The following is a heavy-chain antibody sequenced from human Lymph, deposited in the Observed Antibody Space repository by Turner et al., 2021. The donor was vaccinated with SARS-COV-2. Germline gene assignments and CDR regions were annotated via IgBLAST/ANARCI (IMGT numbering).Heavy chain of an antibody. CDR1: GYTLTELS. D-gene: IGHD6-19*01. Sequence: QVQLVQSGAEVRKPGASVKVSCKVSGYTLTELSMHWVRQAPGKGLELMGGCDPEDGDTTYAQKFQGRVTMTEDTSTDTPYMELSSLRSEDTAVYYCAIGSSKPQWLDLFWYWGQGTLVTVSS. CDR3: AIGSSKPQWLDLFWY. CDR2: CDPEDGDT. J-gene: IGHJ4*02. V-gene: IGHV1-24*01.